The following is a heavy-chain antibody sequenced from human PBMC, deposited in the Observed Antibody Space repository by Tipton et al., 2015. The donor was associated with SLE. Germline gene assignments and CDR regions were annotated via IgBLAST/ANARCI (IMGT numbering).Heavy chain of an antibody. D-gene: IGHD2-21*01. V-gene: IGHV3-9*01. CDR2: ISWNSDVI. Sequence: RSLRLSCAASGFSFDDYAMHWVRQAPGKGLEWVSRISWNSDVIVYADSVKGRIAISRDNAKNSLYLQMHSLRPEDTAFYYCVKAPCGGDCSYGFDYWGQGTLVTVSS. J-gene: IGHJ4*02. CDR1: GFSFDDYA. CDR3: VKAPCGGDCSYGFDY.